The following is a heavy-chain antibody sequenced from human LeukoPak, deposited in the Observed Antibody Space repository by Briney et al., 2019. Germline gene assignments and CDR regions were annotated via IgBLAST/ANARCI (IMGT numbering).Heavy chain of an antibody. Sequence: GGSLRLSCAASGFTFSSYWMHWVRQAPGKGLVWVSRINGDGSSTSYADSVKGRFTISRDNAKNTLYLQMNRLRAEDTAVYFCARVIVGATPLPFDYWGQGTLVTVSS. J-gene: IGHJ4*02. CDR2: INGDGSST. D-gene: IGHD1-26*01. V-gene: IGHV3-74*01. CDR3: ARVIVGATPLPFDY. CDR1: GFTFSSYW.